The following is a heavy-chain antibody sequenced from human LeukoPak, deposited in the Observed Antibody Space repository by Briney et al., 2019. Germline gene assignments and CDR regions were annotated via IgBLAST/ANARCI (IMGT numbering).Heavy chain of an antibody. D-gene: IGHD3-22*01. CDR2: ISYDGSNK. J-gene: IGHJ4*02. V-gene: IGHV3-30*18. CDR3: AKVSYYDSSGYYYGPYYFDY. Sequence: PGGSLRLSCAASGFIFSNYGMHWVRQAPGKGLEWVAVISYDGSNKYYADSVKGRFTISRDNSKNTLYLQMNSLRAEDTAVYYCAKVSYYDSSGYYYGPYYFDYWGQGTLVTVSS. CDR1: GFIFSNYG.